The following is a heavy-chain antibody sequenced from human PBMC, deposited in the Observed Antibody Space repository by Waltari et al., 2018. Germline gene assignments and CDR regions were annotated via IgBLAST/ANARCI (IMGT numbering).Heavy chain of an antibody. CDR1: GYTFTSYD. Sequence: QVQLVQSGAEVKKPGASVKVSCKASGYTFTSYDISWVRQAPGKGLEWMGGFDPEDGETIYAQKFQGRVTMTEDTSTDTAYMELSSLRSEDTAVYYCATQGASGAYDYWGQGTLVTVSS. CDR3: ATQGASGAYDY. V-gene: IGHV1-24*01. CDR2: FDPEDGET. J-gene: IGHJ4*02. D-gene: IGHD1-26*01.